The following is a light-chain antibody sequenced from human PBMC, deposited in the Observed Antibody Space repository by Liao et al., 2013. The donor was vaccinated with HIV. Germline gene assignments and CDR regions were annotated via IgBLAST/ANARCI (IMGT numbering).Light chain of an antibody. J-gene: IGLJ1*01. CDR2: QDS. Sequence: SHDLTQPPSVSVSPGQTASITCSGDKLGDKYVCWFQQRPGQSPVLVIYQDSKRPSGIPERFSGSNSGNTATLTISGTQAMDEADYYCQAWDSSTAVFGTGTKVTVL. CDR1: KLGDKY. CDR3: QAWDSSTAV. V-gene: IGLV3-1*01.